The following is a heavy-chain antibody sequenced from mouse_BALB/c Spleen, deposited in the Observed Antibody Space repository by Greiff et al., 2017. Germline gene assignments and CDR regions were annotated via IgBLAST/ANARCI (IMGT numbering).Heavy chain of an antibody. J-gene: IGHJ4*01. V-gene: IGHV5-12-2*01. CDR1: GFTFSSYT. CDR3: ARKYGNYGGAMDY. Sequence: EVKLMESGGGLVQPGGSLKLSCAASGFTFSSYTMSWVRQTPEKRLEWVAYISNGGGSTYYPDTVKGRFTISRDNAKNTLYLQMSSLKSEDTAMYYCARKYGNYGGAMDYWGQGTSVTVSS. CDR2: ISNGGGST. D-gene: IGHD2-10*02.